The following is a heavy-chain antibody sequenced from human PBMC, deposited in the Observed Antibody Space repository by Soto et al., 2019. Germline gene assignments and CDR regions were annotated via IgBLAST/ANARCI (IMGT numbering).Heavy chain of an antibody. V-gene: IGHV1-18*01. J-gene: IGHJ5*02. CDR3: ARDEVPAANWLDR. Sequence: ASVKVSCKASGYIFINYGITLVLHAPGQGLEWMGWISGYNGNTKYADKLQGRVTMTTDTSTTTAYMELRSLRSDDTAVYYCARDEVPAANWLDRWGQGTLVTVSS. D-gene: IGHD2-2*01. CDR1: GYIFINYG. CDR2: ISGYNGNT.